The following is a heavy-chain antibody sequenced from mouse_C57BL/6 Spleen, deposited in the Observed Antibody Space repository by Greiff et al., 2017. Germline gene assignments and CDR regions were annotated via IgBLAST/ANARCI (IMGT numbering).Heavy chain of an antibody. D-gene: IGHD1-1*01. V-gene: IGHV2-9*01. CDR2: ICGGGST. CDR3: ATNGYYGSNPYYAMDY. Sequence: VKLVESGPGLVAPSQCLSLTCTVSGFSLTSYGVDWVRQPPGKGLEWLGVICGGGSTNYNSALMSRLRISKDNSKSQVVLKMNSLQTDDTAMYYCATNGYYGSNPYYAMDYGGQGTSVTVSS. J-gene: IGHJ4*01. CDR1: GFSLTSYG.